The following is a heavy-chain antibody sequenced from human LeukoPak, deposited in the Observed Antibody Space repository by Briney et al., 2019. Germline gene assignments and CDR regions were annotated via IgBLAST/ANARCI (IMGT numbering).Heavy chain of an antibody. D-gene: IGHD6-6*01. J-gene: IGHJ4*02. CDR3: ARGSIATRPTFFEY. CDR2: ISSTGTYI. V-gene: IGHV3-21*01. Sequence: PGGSLRLSCAASGFTFSSHNINWVRQAPGKGLEWVSSISSTGTYIYYADSVEGRFTISRDNAKNSLYLQMDSLRDEDTAVYYCARGSIATRPTFFEYWGQGTLVTVSS. CDR1: GFTFSSHN.